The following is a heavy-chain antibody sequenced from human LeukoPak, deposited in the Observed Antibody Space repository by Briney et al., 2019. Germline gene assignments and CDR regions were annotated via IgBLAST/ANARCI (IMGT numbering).Heavy chain of an antibody. CDR2: IFYSGST. Sequence: SETLSLTCTVSGGSISTSSYYWGWVRHPPGKGLEWIGNIFYSGSTYYNPSLKSRVTISVDTSKNQFSLKLSSVTAADTAVYYCARVGPGYYYYYYMDVWGKGTAVTVSS. CDR1: GGSISTSSYY. V-gene: IGHV4-39*07. J-gene: IGHJ6*03. CDR3: ARVGPGYYYYYYMDV.